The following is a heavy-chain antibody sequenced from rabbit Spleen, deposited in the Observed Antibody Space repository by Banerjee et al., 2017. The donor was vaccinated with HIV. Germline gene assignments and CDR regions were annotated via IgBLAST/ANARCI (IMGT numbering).Heavy chain of an antibody. J-gene: IGHJ4*01. CDR3: ASAYSDVYFNL. CDR2: IGAGSGTA. CDR1: GVSFNDKAV. V-gene: IGHV1S45*01. D-gene: IGHD6-1*01. Sequence: QEQLEESGGGLVKPEGSLTLTCIASGVSFNDKAVMCWVRQAPGKGLEWIGCIGAGSGTAYYASWAKGRFTISKTSSTAVTLQMTSLTAADTATYFCASAYSDVYFNLWGQGTLVTVS.